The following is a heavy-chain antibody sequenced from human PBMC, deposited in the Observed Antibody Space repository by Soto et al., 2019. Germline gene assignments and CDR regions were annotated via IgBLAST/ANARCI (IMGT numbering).Heavy chain of an antibody. CDR2: INHSGST. V-gene: IGHV4-34*01. D-gene: IGHD6-19*01. CDR1: GGSFSGYY. CDR3: ASYSGSFYRTYFDY. Sequence: PSETLSLTCAVYGGSFSGYYWSWIRQPPGKGLEWIGEINHSGSTNYNPSLKSRVAISLDTSKNQFSLKLSSVTAADTAVYYCASYSGSFYRTYFDYWGQGTLLTVSS. J-gene: IGHJ4*02.